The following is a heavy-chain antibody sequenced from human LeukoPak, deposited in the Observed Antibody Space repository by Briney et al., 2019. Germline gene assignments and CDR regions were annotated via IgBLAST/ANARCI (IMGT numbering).Heavy chain of an antibody. CDR3: ARVWYYYDSSGYLVPRYYFDY. CDR2: TYYRSKWYN. J-gene: IGHJ4*02. V-gene: IGHV6-1*01. CDR1: GDSVSSNSAA. D-gene: IGHD3-22*01. Sequence: SQTLSLTCAISGDSVSSNSAAWHWLRQSPSRGLEWLGRTYYRSKWYNDYAVSVKSRITINPDTSKNQFSLQLNSVTPEDTAVYYCARVWYYYDSSGYLVPRYYFDYWGQGTLVTVSS.